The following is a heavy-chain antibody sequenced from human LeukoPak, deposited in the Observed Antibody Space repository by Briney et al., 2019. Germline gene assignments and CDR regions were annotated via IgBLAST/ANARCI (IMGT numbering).Heavy chain of an antibody. V-gene: IGHV3-30*02. D-gene: IGHD3-16*01. CDR3: ARDWGWGFDY. J-gene: IGHJ4*02. CDR1: GFTFSNYG. CDR2: IRYDGSHE. Sequence: GGSLRLSCAASGFTFSNYGMHWVRQAPGKGLEWVAFIRYDGSHENYADSVKGRLTISRDNSKNTLYLLMSSLRAEDTAVYYCARDWGWGFDYWGQGTLVTVSS.